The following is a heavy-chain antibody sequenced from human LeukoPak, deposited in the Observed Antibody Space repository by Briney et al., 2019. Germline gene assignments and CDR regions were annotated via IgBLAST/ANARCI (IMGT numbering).Heavy chain of an antibody. Sequence: PSETLSLTCTVSGASISSYYWSWIRQPAGKALEWTGRIYVTGSTTYNPSLESRVTMSLDTSKNHFSLKLRSVTAADTAVYYCARDSGTTGEVKFDPWGQGTLVTVSS. D-gene: IGHD1-7*01. J-gene: IGHJ5*02. CDR2: IYVTGST. CDR1: GASISSYY. V-gene: IGHV4-4*07. CDR3: ARDSGTTGEVKFDP.